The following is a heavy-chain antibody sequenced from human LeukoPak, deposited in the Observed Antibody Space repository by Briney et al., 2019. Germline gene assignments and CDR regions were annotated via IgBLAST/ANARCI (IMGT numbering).Heavy chain of an antibody. CDR1: GFTFSDYY. V-gene: IGHV3-11*04. CDR3: ARAAWFDAFDI. D-gene: IGHD3-10*01. Sequence: GGSLRLSCAASGFTFSDYYMSWIRQAPGKGLEWVSYISSSGSTIYYADSVKGRFTISRDNARNSLYLQMNSLRAEDTAVYYCARAAWFDAFDIWGQGTMVTVSS. CDR2: ISSSGSTI. J-gene: IGHJ3*02.